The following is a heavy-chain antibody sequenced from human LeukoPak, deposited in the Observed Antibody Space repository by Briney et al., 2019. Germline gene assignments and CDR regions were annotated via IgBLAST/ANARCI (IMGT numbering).Heavy chain of an antibody. CDR1: GFMFKTHW. CDR3: ARDNLEWGSVFDY. CDR2: INNDGHSI. Sequence: PGGSLRLSCATSGFMFKTHWMHWVRQAPGKGLVWVSRINNDGHSINYADSVKGRFTTSRDNAKNTLFLHMNSLRAEDTGVYYCARDNLEWGSVFDYWGQGTLVTVSS. D-gene: IGHD3-16*01. J-gene: IGHJ4*02. V-gene: IGHV3-74*01.